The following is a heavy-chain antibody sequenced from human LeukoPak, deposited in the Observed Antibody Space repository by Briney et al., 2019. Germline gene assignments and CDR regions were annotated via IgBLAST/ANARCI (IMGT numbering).Heavy chain of an antibody. CDR2: IRSKAYGGTT. Sequence: SLRLSCTASGFTFGDYAMSWVRQAPGKGLEWVGFIRSKAYGGTTEYAASVKGRFTISRDDSKSIAYLQMNSLKTEDTAVYYCTRAVLGASSRGSYYYYGMDVWGQGTTVTVSS. J-gene: IGHJ6*02. V-gene: IGHV3-49*04. CDR1: GFTFGDYA. D-gene: IGHD2/OR15-2a*01. CDR3: TRAVLGASSRGSYYYYGMDV.